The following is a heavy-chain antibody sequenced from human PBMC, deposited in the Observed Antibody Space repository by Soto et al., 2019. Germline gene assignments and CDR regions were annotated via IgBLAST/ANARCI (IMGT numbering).Heavy chain of an antibody. CDR1: GGSISSSVYS. J-gene: IGHJ4*01. Sequence: QLQLQESGSGLVKPSQTLSLTCAVSGGSISSSVYSWSWVRQPPGKGLEWIGYIYHSGCTYYNPSLHSRVTISVDRTKNPFSRTLSSVTAADTAVYYCARAGDLGAVAVDYWGHGTLVTVSS. CDR3: ARAGDLGAVAVDY. D-gene: IGHD6-19*01. CDR2: IYHSGCT. V-gene: IGHV4-30-2*01.